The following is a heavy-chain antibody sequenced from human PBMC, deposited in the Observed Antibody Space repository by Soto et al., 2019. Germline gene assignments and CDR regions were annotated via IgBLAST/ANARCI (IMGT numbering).Heavy chain of an antibody. V-gene: IGHV3-7*05. Sequence: EVHLVESGGGLVQPGGSLRLSGAASGFTFSNYWMTWVRQAPGKGLEWVANINPDGGAKYYVDSVKSRFTLSRDNAKNSLYLQLSTLRAVDSAVYYCAKAFYTRNSDVGYWGQGTLVTFSS. J-gene: IGHJ4*02. CDR3: AKAFYTRNSDVGY. CDR2: INPDGGAK. D-gene: IGHD4-4*01. CDR1: GFTFSNYW.